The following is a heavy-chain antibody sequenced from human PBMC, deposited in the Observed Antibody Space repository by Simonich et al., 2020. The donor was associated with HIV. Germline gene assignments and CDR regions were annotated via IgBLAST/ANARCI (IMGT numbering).Heavy chain of an antibody. CDR3: ARLERGIDAFDI. V-gene: IGHV4-34*12. J-gene: IGHJ3*02. CDR1: GGSFSGYY. D-gene: IGHD7-27*01. CDR2: IIHSGST. Sequence: QVQLQQWGAGVLKPSETLSLTCAVYGGSFSGYYWNWIRQPPGKGLEWIGEIIHSGSTNYNPSLKSRVTISVDSSKKQFSLKLSSVTAADTAVYYCARLERGIDAFDIWGQGTMVTVSS.